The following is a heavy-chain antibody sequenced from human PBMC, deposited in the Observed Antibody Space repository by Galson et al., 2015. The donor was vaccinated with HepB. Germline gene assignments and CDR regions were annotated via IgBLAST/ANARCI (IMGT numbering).Heavy chain of an antibody. V-gene: IGHV3-33*08. CDR2: IWYDGSNK. J-gene: IGHJ4*02. D-gene: IGHD3-10*01. CDR3: ARILGRWGFGEAFDY. Sequence: SLRLSCAASGFTFSSYGMHWVRQAPGKGLEWMAVIWYDGSNKYYADSVKGRFTISRDNSKNTLYLQMNSLRAEDTAVYYCARILGRWGFGEAFDYWGQGTLVTVSS. CDR1: GFTFSSYG.